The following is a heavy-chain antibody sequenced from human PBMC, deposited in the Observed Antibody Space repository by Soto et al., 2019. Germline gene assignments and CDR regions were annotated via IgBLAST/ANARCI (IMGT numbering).Heavy chain of an antibody. J-gene: IGHJ4*02. D-gene: IGHD3-10*01. CDR3: ARDSKYGSGSYYSLFDY. Sequence: GASVKVSCKASGCTFSSYAISWVRQAPGQGLEWMGGIIPIFGTANYAQKFQGRVTITADESTSTAYMELSSLRSEDTAVYYCARDSKYGSGSYYSLFDYWGQGTLVTVSS. CDR2: IIPIFGTA. V-gene: IGHV1-69*13. CDR1: GCTFSSYA.